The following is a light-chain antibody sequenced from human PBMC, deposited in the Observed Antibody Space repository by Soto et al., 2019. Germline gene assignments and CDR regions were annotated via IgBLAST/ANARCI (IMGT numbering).Light chain of an antibody. Sequence: QSVLTQPPSVSAAPGQKVTISCSGSSSNIGNNYVSWYQQIPGTAPKLLIYDNNKRPSGIPDRFSGSKSGTSATLGITGLQTGDEADYYCGTWDSILSAVVFGGGTKITVL. CDR1: SSNIGNNY. CDR2: DNN. CDR3: GTWDSILSAVV. V-gene: IGLV1-51*01. J-gene: IGLJ2*01.